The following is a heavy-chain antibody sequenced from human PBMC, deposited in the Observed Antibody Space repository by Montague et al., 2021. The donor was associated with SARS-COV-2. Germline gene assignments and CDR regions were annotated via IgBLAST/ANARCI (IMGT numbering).Heavy chain of an antibody. CDR1: GFSLSTSGVG. Sequence: PALVKPTQTLTLTCTFSGFSLSTSGVGVGWIRQPPGKALEWLALIYWDDDKRYSPSLKSRLTITKDTSKNQVALTMTNMDPVDTATYYCAHRRPGSGSYYFDYWGQGTLVTVSS. D-gene: IGHD3-10*01. CDR2: IYWDDDK. J-gene: IGHJ4*02. CDR3: AHRRPGSGSYYFDY. V-gene: IGHV2-5*02.